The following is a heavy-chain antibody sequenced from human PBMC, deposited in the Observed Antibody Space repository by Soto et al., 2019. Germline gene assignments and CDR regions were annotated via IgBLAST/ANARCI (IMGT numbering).Heavy chain of an antibody. Sequence: GSLRLSCAASGFTFSSYSMNWVRQAPGKGLEYVSDISSSRGSIYYADSVKGRFTISRDNSKNTLYLQMSSLRAEDTAVYYCVKEGYYYDSSGYYSGWFDPWGQGTLVTVSS. CDR3: VKEGYYYDSSGYYSGWFDP. V-gene: IGHV3-64D*06. CDR1: GFTFSSYS. D-gene: IGHD3-22*01. J-gene: IGHJ5*02. CDR2: ISSSRGSI.